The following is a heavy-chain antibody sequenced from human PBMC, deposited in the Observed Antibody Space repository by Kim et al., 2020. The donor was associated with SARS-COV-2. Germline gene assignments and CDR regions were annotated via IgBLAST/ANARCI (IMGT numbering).Heavy chain of an antibody. J-gene: IGHJ3*02. V-gene: IGHV1-3*01. CDR3: ARTAEGDAFDI. CDR2: T. Sequence: TKYSQKFQGRVTITRDTSASTAYMELSSLRSEDTAVYYCARTAEGDAFDIWGQGTMVTVSS.